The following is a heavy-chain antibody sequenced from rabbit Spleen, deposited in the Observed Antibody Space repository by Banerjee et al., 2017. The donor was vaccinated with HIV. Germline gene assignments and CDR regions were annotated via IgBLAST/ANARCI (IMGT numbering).Heavy chain of an antibody. V-gene: IGHV1S40*01. D-gene: IGHD8-1*01. Sequence: SSAGSVGDLLKPGASLTLTCTPSGCSLSSSGYMCGVRPPPGKGLGEISGIAGSSSGCTYAATWEKGRFTCSKTTSTTVTLQMTSLTVADTAAYFCARDCGSSFSSYGMDLWGPGTLVTVS. CDR3: ARDCGSSFSSYGMDL. CDR2: IAGSSSGCT. J-gene: IGHJ6*01. CDR1: GCSLSSSGY.